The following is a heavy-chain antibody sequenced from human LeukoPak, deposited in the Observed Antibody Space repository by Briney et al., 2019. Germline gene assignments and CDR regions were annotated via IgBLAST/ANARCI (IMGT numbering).Heavy chain of an antibody. V-gene: IGHV4-30-4*08. Sequence: SETLSLTCTVSGGSISSGDYYWSWIRQPPGRGLEWIGYIYYSGSTYYNPSLKSRVTISVDTSKNQFSLKLSSVTAADTAVYYCARQFGDSSGLHPTVDYWGQGTLVTVSS. J-gene: IGHJ4*02. CDR1: GGSISSGDYY. CDR2: IYYSGST. CDR3: ARQFGDSSGLHPTVDY. D-gene: IGHD3-10*01.